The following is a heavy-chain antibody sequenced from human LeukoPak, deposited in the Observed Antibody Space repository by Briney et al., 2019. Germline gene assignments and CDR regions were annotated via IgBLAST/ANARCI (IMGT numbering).Heavy chain of an antibody. CDR2: ISNDGSNK. CDR3: AKEGIAAAGTGIHRGYYYYGMDV. J-gene: IGHJ6*02. V-gene: IGHV3-30*04. CDR1: GFTFSSYA. Sequence: PGRSLRLSCAASGFTFSSYAMHWVRQAPGKGLEWVAVISNDGSNKYYADSVKGRFTISRDNSKNTLYLQMNSLRAEDTAVYYCAKEGIAAAGTGIHRGYYYYGMDVWGQGTTVTVSS. D-gene: IGHD6-13*01.